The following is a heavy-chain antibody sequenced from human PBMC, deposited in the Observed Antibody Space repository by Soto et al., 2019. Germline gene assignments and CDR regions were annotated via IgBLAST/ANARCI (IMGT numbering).Heavy chain of an antibody. CDR2: IYYSGST. J-gene: IGHJ4*02. V-gene: IGHV4-30-4*01. CDR3: ASFPYRAYFDY. CDR1: GGSISSGDYY. Sequence: PSETLALTCTDSGGSISSGDYYWSWIRQPPGKGLEWIGYIYYSGSTYYNPSLKSRVTISVDTSKNQFSLKLSSVTAADTAVYYCASFPYRAYFDYWGQGTLVTVSS.